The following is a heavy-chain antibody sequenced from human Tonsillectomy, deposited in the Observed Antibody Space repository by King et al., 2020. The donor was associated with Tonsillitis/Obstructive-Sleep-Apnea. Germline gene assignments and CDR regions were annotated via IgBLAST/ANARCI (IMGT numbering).Heavy chain of an antibody. CDR3: AGRITGTTNYYYMDV. Sequence: VQLQQWGAGLLKPSETLSLTCAVYGGSFSGYYWSWIRRPPGTGLEWIGEINHSGITTYNPSLMIRITVSVDVSKNQFSLRLSSVTAADTAVYYCAGRITGTTNYYYMDVWGKGTTVTVSS. J-gene: IGHJ6*03. CDR1: GGSFSGYY. D-gene: IGHD1-1*01. CDR2: INHSGIT. V-gene: IGHV4-34*01.